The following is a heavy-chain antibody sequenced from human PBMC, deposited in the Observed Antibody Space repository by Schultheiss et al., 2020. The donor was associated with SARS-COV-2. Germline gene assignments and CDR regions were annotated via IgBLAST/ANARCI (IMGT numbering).Heavy chain of an antibody. J-gene: IGHJ6*02. V-gene: IGHV4-61*01. CDR2: IYYSGST. D-gene: IGHD4-23*01. CDR3: ARGGGLWYGGDYSYYLMDV. CDR1: GGSISSGSYY. Sequence: SETLSLTCTVSGGSISSGSYYWSWIRQPAGKGLEWIGYIYYSGSTNYNPSLKSRVTISVDTSKNRFSLKLTSVTAADTAVYYCARGGGLWYGGDYSYYLMDVWGQGTTVTVSS.